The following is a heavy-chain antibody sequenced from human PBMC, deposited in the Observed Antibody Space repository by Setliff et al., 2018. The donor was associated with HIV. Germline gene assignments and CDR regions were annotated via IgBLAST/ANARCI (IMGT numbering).Heavy chain of an antibody. CDR2: MYPGGSI. J-gene: IGHJ5*02. CDR1: GLSISSGYY. Sequence: SETLSLTCDVSGLSISSGYYWGWIRQPPGKGLEWIGHMYPGGSINYNPSLNSRVTMSVDTSKNQFSVRLNSVTAADTAVYYCARRGNDYLWRNWFDPWGQGTPVTVSS. D-gene: IGHD4-17*01. V-gene: IGHV4-38-2*01. CDR3: ARRGNDYLWRNWFDP.